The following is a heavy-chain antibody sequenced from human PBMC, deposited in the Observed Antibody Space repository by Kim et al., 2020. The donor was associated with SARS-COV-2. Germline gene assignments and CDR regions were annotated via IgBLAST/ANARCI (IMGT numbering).Heavy chain of an antibody. D-gene: IGHD2-15*01. V-gene: IGHV3-53*01. CDR1: GFTVSSNY. CDR2: IYSGGTT. J-gene: IGHJ2*01. CDR3: VRGFCSGGSCYPRNHWYFDL. Sequence: GGSLRLSCVASGFTVSSNYMNWVRQAPGKGLEWVSLIYSGGTTDYADSVKGRFTISRDNSDNTLHLQMTSLRTEDTATYFCVRGFCSGGSCYPRNHWYFDLWGRSTLVTVSS.